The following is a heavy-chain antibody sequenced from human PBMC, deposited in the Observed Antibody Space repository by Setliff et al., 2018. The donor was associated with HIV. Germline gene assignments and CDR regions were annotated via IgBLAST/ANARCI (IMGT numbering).Heavy chain of an antibody. CDR1: GGTLSNYA. CDR3: ARLREMATINYYYNYMDV. D-gene: IGHD5-12*01. V-gene: IGHV1-69*13. J-gene: IGHJ6*03. Sequence: SVKVSCKASGGTLSNYAISWVRQAPGQGLEWMGGIIPIFGTAKYAQKFQGRLTITADESTSTAYMGLSSLRSEDTAVYYCARLREMATINYYYNYMDVWGKGTMVTVSS. CDR2: IIPIFGTA.